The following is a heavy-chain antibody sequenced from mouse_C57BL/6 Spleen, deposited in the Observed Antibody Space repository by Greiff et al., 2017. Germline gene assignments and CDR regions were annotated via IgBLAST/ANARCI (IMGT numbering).Heavy chain of an antibody. Sequence: EVMLVESGGGLVQPGGSMKLSCAASGFTFSDAWMDWVRQSPENGLEWVAEIRNKANNHATYYAESVKGRFTISRDDSKSSVYLQMNSLRAEDTGIYYCTRYYYAMDYWGQGTSVTVSS. V-gene: IGHV6-6*01. CDR1: GFTFSDAW. CDR2: IRNKANNHAT. CDR3: TRYYYAMDY. J-gene: IGHJ4*01.